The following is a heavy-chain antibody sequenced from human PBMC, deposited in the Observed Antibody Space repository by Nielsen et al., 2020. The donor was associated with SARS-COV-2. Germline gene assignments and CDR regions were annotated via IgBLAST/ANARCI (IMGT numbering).Heavy chain of an antibody. Sequence: GGSLRLSCAASGFTFSSYSMNWVRQAPGQGLEWVSYISSSSSTIYYADSVKGRFTISRDNAKNSLYLQMNSLRAEDTAVYYCARDSYYDFWSGYYGDDAFDIWGQGTMVTVSS. J-gene: IGHJ3*02. CDR3: ARDSYYDFWSGYYGDDAFDI. CDR2: ISSSSSTI. V-gene: IGHV3-48*04. D-gene: IGHD3-3*01. CDR1: GFTFSSYS.